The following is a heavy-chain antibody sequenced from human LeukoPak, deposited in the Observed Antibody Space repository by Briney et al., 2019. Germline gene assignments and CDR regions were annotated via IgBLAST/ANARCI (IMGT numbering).Heavy chain of an antibody. CDR3: ASTPHRYCSSTSCYTDY. D-gene: IGHD2-2*02. CDR1: GRSISSYY. Sequence: AETLSLTCTVSGRSISSYYGSWVRQPPGKGLEWIGYIYYSGSTNYNPSLKSRVTISVATSKNQFSLKLSSVTAADTAVYYCASTPHRYCSSTSCYTDYWGQGTLVTVSS. V-gene: IGHV4-59*01. CDR2: IYYSGST. J-gene: IGHJ4*02.